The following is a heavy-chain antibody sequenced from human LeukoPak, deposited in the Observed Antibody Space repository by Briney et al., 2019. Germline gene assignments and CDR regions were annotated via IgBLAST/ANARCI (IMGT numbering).Heavy chain of an antibody. Sequence: ASVKVSCKASGYTFTSYAMNWVRQAPGQGLEWMGWINTNTGNPTYAQGFTGRFVFSLDTSVSTAYLQISSLKAEDTAVYYCARSIWGSYRPDAFDIWGQGTMVTVSS. J-gene: IGHJ3*02. V-gene: IGHV7-4-1*02. D-gene: IGHD3-16*02. CDR1: GYTFTSYA. CDR3: ARSIWGSYRPDAFDI. CDR2: INTNTGNP.